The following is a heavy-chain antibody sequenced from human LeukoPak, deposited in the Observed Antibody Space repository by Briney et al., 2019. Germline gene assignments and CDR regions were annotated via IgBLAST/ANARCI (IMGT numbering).Heavy chain of an antibody. V-gene: IGHV4-59*01. CDR3: ARDTGGMVGATHYFDY. CDR1: VGSLRRYY. Sequence: SVTLSLTRTVSVGSLRRYYWRWIRQPPGKGLEWIGYIYYIGCTNHNPSLKSRVTISVDTPKNQFSLKLSSVTAADTAVYFCARDTGGMVGATHYFDYWGQGTLVTVSS. D-gene: IGHD1-26*01. CDR2: IYYIGCT. J-gene: IGHJ4*02.